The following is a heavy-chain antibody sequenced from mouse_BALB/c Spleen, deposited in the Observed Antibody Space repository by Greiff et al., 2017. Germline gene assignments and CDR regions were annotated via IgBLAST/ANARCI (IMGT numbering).Heavy chain of an antibody. CDR1: GYTFTSYW. CDR2: IYPGSGST. V-gene: IGHV1S22*01. Sequence: LQQPGSELVRPGASVKLSCKASGYTFTSYWMHWVKQRHGQGLEWIGNIYPGSGSTNYDEKFKSKGTLTVDTSSSTAYMHLSSLTSEDSAVYCCTRSRDYGSSFAYWGQGTLVTVSA. CDR3: TRSRDYGSSFAY. D-gene: IGHD1-1*01. J-gene: IGHJ3*01.